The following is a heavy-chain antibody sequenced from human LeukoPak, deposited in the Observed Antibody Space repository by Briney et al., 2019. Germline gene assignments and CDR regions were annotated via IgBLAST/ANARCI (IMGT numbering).Heavy chain of an antibody. Sequence: SETLSLTCTVSGGSITSNTYYWGWIRQPPGKGLEWLGHTYHSGNTYYKSSLKSRVNISADTSRNQFSLKLSSVTAADTAVYYCARLSAAIPRWFDLWGQGTLVTVPA. CDR3: ARLSAAIPRWFDL. CDR1: GGSITSNTYY. D-gene: IGHD2-2*02. CDR2: TYHSGNT. V-gene: IGHV4-39*01. J-gene: IGHJ5*02.